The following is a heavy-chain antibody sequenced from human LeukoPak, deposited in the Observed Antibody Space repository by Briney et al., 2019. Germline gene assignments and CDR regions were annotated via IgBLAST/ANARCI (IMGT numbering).Heavy chain of an antibody. Sequence: PSETLSLTCAVYGGSFSGYYWSWIRQPPGKGLEWIGEINHGGSTNYNPSLKSRVTISVDTSKNQFSLKLSSVTAADTAVYYCARGPIYYYYGMDVWGQGTTVTVSS. CDR2: INHGGST. V-gene: IGHV4-34*01. J-gene: IGHJ6*02. CDR1: GGSFSGYY. CDR3: ARGPIYYYYGMDV.